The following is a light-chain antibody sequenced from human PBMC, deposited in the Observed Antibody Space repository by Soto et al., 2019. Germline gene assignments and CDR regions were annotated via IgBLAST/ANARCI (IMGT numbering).Light chain of an antibody. CDR2: SNN. J-gene: IGLJ1*01. CDR1: SSNIGSNT. V-gene: IGLV1-44*01. CDR3: AAWDDSLNGYV. Sequence: QSVLTQPPSASGTPGQRVTIACSGSSSNIGSNTVNWYQQLPGTAPKLLIYSNNQRPSGVPDRFSGSKSGTSASLAISGLQSEDEADYYCAAWDDSLNGYVFGNGTQGTVL.